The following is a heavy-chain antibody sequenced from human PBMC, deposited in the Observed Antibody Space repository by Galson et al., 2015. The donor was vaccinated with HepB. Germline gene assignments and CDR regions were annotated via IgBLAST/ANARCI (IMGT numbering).Heavy chain of an antibody. V-gene: IGHV3-23*01. CDR3: ARDPFAYSGGH. CDR1: GFAFSTYA. Sequence: SLRLSCAASGFAFSTYAMSWVRQAPGKGLEWVSALSGNGYKTYYADSVRGRFTISRDNSKNTLYLQTNSLRAEDTAVYYCARDPFAYSGGHWGQGTLVTVSS. J-gene: IGHJ4*02. D-gene: IGHD2-15*01. CDR2: LSGNGYKT.